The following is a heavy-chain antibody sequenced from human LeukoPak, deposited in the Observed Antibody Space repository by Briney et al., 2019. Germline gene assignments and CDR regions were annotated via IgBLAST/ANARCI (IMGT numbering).Heavy chain of an antibody. CDR1: GGSISSGGYS. CDR2: IYHSGST. CDR3: ARLCSGGSCYWGFDY. J-gene: IGHJ4*02. Sequence: SETLSLTCAVSGGSISSGGYSWSWIRQPPGKGLEWIGYIYHSGSTYYNPSLKSRVTISVDTSKNQFSLKLSSVTAADTAVYYCARLCSGGSCYWGFDYWGQGTLVTVSS. V-gene: IGHV4-30-2*05. D-gene: IGHD2-15*01.